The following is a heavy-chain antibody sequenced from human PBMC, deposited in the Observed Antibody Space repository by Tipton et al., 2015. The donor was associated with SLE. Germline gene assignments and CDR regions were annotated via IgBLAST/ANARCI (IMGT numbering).Heavy chain of an antibody. Sequence: QLVQSGEEVKKPGESLRISCKGSGYSFTSYWISWVRQMPGKGLEWMGRIDPSDSYTNYSPSFQGHVTISADKSISTAYLQWSSLKASDTAMYYCARGGVVAATDDAFDIWGQGTMVTVSS. CDR2: IDPSDSYT. CDR1: GYSFTSYW. J-gene: IGHJ3*02. D-gene: IGHD2-15*01. V-gene: IGHV5-10-1*01. CDR3: ARGGVVAATDDAFDI.